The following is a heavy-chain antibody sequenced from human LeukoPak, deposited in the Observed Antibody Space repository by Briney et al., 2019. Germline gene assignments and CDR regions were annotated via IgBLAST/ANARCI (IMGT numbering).Heavy chain of an antibody. Sequence: SETLSLTCTVSGGSISSSSYYWGWIRQPPGKRLEWIGSIYYSGSTYYNPSLKSRVTISVDTSKNQFSLKLSSVTAADTAVYYCARGSYRGGYFDYWGQGTLVTVSS. CDR1: GGSISSSSYY. CDR2: IYYSGST. D-gene: IGHD1-26*01. V-gene: IGHV4-39*07. J-gene: IGHJ4*02. CDR3: ARGSYRGGYFDY.